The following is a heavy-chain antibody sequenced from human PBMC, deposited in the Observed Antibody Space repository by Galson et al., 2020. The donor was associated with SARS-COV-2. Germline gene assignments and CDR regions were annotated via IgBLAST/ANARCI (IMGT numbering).Heavy chain of an antibody. Sequence: GESLKISCAASGFTFRDHNMIWVRPAPGKGLEWVSSIAGSGAYKYYADSMKGRFTISRDNAKNSVYLQLNSLRDEDTAVYYCARDKGSGFQMHWYFDLWGRGTLVSVSS. CDR1: GFTFRDHN. J-gene: IGHJ2*01. CDR2: IAGSGAYK. CDR3: ARDKGSGFQMHWYFDL. V-gene: IGHV3-21*01. D-gene: IGHD3-22*01.